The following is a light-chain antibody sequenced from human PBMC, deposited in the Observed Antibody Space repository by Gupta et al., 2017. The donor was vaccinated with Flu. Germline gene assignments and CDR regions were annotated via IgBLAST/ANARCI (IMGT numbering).Light chain of an antibody. V-gene: IGLV8-61*01. J-gene: IGLJ3*02. CDR2: STN. Sequence: QTVTPQEPSFSVSPGGTVTLTCGLSSGSVSTSYYPSWYQQNPGQAPRTLIYSTNNRSAGVPGRFSASMLGNKAALTITEAQAEEEADYYCVTYTGSSILVFGGGTKLTVL. CDR1: SGSVSTSYY. CDR3: VTYTGSSILV.